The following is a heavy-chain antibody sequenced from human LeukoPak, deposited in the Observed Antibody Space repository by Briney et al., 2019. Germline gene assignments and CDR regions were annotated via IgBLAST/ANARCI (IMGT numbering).Heavy chain of an antibody. CDR1: GGSISSSSDY. CDR3: ARAGGISARPYNWFDP. Sequence: SETLSLTCTVSGGSISSSSDYWGWIRQPAGKGLEWIGSIYYSGSTYYNPSLTSRVTMSVDTSKSQFSLRLSSVTAADTALYYCARAGGISARPYNWFDPWGQGTLVTVSS. J-gene: IGHJ5*02. V-gene: IGHV4-39*01. CDR2: IYYSGST. D-gene: IGHD6-6*01.